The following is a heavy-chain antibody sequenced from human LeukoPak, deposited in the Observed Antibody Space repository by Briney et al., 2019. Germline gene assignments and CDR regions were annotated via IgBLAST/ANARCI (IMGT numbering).Heavy chain of an antibody. Sequence: SETLSLTCAVYGGSFSGYYWSWIRQPPGKGLEWIGEINHSGSTNYNPSLKSRVTISVDTSKNQFSLKLSSVTAADTAVYYCAGSVRYCGNSLYFDYWGQGTLVTVSS. D-gene: IGHD4-23*01. CDR1: GGSFSGYY. CDR3: AGSVRYCGNSLYFDY. V-gene: IGHV4-34*01. CDR2: INHSGST. J-gene: IGHJ4*02.